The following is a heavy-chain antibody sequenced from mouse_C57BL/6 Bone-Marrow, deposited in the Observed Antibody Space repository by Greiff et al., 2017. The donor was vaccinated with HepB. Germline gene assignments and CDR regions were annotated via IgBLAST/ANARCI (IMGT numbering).Heavy chain of an antibody. Sequence: LVESGAELVRPGASVKLSCKASGYTFTDYYINWVKQRPGQGLEWIARIYPGSGNTYYNEKFKGKATLTAEKSSSTAYMQLSSLTSEDSAVYFCARFDYWGQGTTLTVSS. J-gene: IGHJ2*01. CDR3: ARFDY. V-gene: IGHV1-76*01. CDR1: GYTFTDYY. CDR2: IYPGSGNT.